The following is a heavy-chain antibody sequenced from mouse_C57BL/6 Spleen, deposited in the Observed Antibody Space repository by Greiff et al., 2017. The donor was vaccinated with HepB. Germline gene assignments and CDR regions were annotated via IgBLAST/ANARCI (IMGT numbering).Heavy chain of an antibody. D-gene: IGHD2-4*01. CDR1: GYAFSSYW. CDR2: IYPGDGDT. Sequence: VQLQQSGAELVKPGASVKISCKASGYAFSSYWMNWVKQRPGKGLEWIGQIYPGDGDTNYNGKFKGKATLTADKSSSTAYMQLSSLTSEDSAVYFCARVGDYEVYFDYWAKAPLSQSPQ. CDR3: ARVGDYEVYFDY. J-gene: IGHJ2*01. V-gene: IGHV1-80*01.